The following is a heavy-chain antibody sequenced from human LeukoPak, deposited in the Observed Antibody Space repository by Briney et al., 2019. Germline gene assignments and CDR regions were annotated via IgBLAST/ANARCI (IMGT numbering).Heavy chain of an antibody. J-gene: IGHJ4*02. Sequence: ASVKVSCKASGYTFTSYGISWVRQAPGQGLEWMGWISAYNGNTNYAQKLQGRVTMTRDTSISTAYMELSRLRSDDTAVYYCARGYFYGSGSYYHLDYWGQGTLVTVSS. D-gene: IGHD3-10*01. V-gene: IGHV1-18*01. CDR1: GYTFTSYG. CDR2: ISAYNGNT. CDR3: ARGYFYGSGSYYHLDY.